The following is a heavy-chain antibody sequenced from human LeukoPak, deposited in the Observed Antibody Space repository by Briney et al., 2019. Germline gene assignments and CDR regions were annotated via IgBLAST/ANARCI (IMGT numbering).Heavy chain of an antibody. CDR2: IYYSGST. CDR1: GGSFSSSSYY. J-gene: IGHJ6*03. CDR3: ARAGSSSWPHYYYYMDV. D-gene: IGHD6-13*01. Sequence: SETLSLTCTVSGGSFSSSSYYWGWLRQPPGTELEGVGYIYYSGSTNYNPSLKSRVTISVDTSKNQFSLKLSSVTAADTAVYYCARAGSSSWPHYYYYMDVWGKGTTVTVSS. V-gene: IGHV4-61*01.